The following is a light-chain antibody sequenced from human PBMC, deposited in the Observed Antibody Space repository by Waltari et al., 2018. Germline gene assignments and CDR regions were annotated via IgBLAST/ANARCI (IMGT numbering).Light chain of an antibody. CDR3: LQRSLWPWT. CDR2: DAS. V-gene: IGKV3-11*01. J-gene: IGKJ1*01. CDR1: QTVSTY. Sequence: IVLTQSPATLSLSPGERATLSCWASQTVSTYLAWFQQKPGQAPRLLIYDASNRAPGIPARFSGSGSGTDFSLTISSLEPEDFAVYYCLQRSLWPWTFGQGTKVAVK.